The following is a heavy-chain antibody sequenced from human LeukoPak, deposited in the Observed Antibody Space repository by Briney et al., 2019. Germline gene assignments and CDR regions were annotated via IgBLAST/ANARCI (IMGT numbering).Heavy chain of an antibody. CDR1: GGSISSSSYY. CDR3: ARHGITMVRGSDWFDP. J-gene: IGHJ5*02. CDR2: IYYSGST. Sequence: SETLSLTCTVSGGSISSSSYYWSWIRPPPGQGLEWIGYIYYSGSTNYNPSLKSRVTTSVDTSKNQFSLKLSSVTAADTAVYYCARHGITMVRGSDWFDPWGQGTLVTVSS. V-gene: IGHV4-61*05. D-gene: IGHD3-10*01.